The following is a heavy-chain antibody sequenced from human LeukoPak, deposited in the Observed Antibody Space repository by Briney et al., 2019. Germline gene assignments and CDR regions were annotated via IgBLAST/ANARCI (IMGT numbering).Heavy chain of an antibody. CDR1: GFSFSSFL. V-gene: IGHV3-7*04. J-gene: IGHJ4*02. CDR3: AREVGATIDFDY. CDR2: IKQDGSEK. D-gene: IGHD1-26*01. Sequence: RGSLRLSCAPSGFSFSSFLISWVRQAPEKGIEWVANIKQDGSEKYYVDSVKGRFTISRDNAKNSLYLQMNSLRAEDTAVYHCAREVGATIDFDYWGQGILVTVSS.